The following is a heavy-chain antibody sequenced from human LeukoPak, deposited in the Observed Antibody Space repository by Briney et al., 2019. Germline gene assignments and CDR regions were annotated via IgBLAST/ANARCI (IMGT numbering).Heavy chain of an antibody. Sequence: ASVKVSCKASGYTFTGYYMHWVRQAPGQGLEWMGWINPNSGGTNYAQKFQGRVTMTRDTSISTAYMELSRLRSDDTAVYYCARGNGGYDPIHQYYFDYWSQGTLVTVSS. CDR3: ARGNGGYDPIHQYYFDY. J-gene: IGHJ4*02. CDR2: INPNSGGT. CDR1: GYTFTGYY. V-gene: IGHV1-2*02. D-gene: IGHD5-12*01.